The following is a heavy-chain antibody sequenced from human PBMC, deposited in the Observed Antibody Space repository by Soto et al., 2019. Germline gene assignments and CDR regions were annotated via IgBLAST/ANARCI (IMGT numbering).Heavy chain of an antibody. CDR1: GFTFTGYA. J-gene: IGHJ6*02. V-gene: IGHV3-30-3*01. CDR2: MSYDGSNK. D-gene: IGHD5-12*01. CDR3: ARVGATALVYYYYGMDV. Sequence: QVQLVESGGGVVQPGMSLRLSCAASGFTFTGYAMHWVRQAPGKGLEWVAVMSYDGSNKYYADSVKGRFTISRDNSKNPLYLQMNSPRAGETGVDYWARVGATALVYYYYGMDVLGQGTTVTVSS.